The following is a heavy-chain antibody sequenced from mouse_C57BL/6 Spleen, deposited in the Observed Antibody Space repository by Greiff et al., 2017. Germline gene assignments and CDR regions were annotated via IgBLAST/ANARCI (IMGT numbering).Heavy chain of an antibody. CDR3: TTFTTVDAMDY. CDR2: IDPENGDT. V-gene: IGHV14-4*01. CDR1: GFNIKDDY. J-gene: IGHJ4*01. Sequence: EVKLMESGAELVRPGASVKLSCTASGFNIKDDYMHWVKQRPEQGLEWIGWIDPENGDTEYASKFQGKATITADTSSNTAYLQLSSLTSEDTAVYYCTTFTTVDAMDYWGQGTSVTVSS. D-gene: IGHD1-1*01.